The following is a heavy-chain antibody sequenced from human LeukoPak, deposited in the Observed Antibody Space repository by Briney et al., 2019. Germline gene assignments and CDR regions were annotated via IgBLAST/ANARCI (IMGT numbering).Heavy chain of an antibody. Sequence: ASETLSLTCAVYGGSFRGYYWSWIRQPPGKGLEWIGEINHSGSTNYNPSLKSRVTISVDTSKNQFSLKLSSVTAADTAVYYCARENRDAFDIWGQGTMVTVSS. CDR1: GGSFRGYY. V-gene: IGHV4-34*01. D-gene: IGHD2/OR15-2a*01. J-gene: IGHJ3*02. CDR2: INHSGST. CDR3: ARENRDAFDI.